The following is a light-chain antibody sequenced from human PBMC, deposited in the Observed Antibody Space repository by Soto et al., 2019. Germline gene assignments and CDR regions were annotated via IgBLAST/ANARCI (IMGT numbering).Light chain of an antibody. J-gene: IGKJ5*01. CDR2: GAS. CDR3: QQTYSTPIT. V-gene: IGKV1-39*01. CDR1: QIIVTY. Sequence: DVEVTQSPSSLSASVGDRVTITCRTSQIIVTYLSWYQQRPGKAPSLLIYGASTLQSGVPSRFSGSGSGTELSLTINSLQPEDSATYYCQQTYSTPITFGRGTRLEIK.